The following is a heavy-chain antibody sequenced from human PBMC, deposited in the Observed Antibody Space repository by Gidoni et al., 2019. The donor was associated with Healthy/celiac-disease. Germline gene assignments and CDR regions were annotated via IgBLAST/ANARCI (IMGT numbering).Heavy chain of an antibody. J-gene: IGHJ6*02. D-gene: IGHD1-26*01. CDR2: INAGNGNT. CDR1: GYTFTSYA. Sequence: QVQLVQSGAEVKKPGASVKVSCKASGYTFTSYAMHWVRQAPGQRLEWMGWINAGNGNTKYSQKFQGRVTITRDTSASTAYMELSSLRSEDTAVYYCGRRIVGATSYYYGMDVWGQGTTVTVSS. CDR3: GRRIVGATSYYYGMDV. V-gene: IGHV1-3*01.